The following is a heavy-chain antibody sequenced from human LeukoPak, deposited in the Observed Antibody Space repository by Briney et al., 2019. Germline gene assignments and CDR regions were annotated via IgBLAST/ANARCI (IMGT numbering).Heavy chain of an antibody. CDR2: IFTSGST. V-gene: IGHV4-61*02. Sequence: SETLSLTCTVSGYSISSGSYYWSWIRQPAGKGLEWIGRIFTSGSTKYNPSLKSRVTISVDKSKNQFSLKLSSVTAADTAVYYCARLPTDHNWFDPWGQGTLVTVSS. CDR3: ARLPTDHNWFDP. J-gene: IGHJ5*02. CDR1: GYSISSGSYY.